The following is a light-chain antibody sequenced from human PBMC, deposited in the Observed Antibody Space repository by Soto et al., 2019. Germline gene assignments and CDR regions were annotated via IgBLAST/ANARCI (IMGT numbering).Light chain of an antibody. Sequence: VMTQSPANLSVSPGEGVTLFCRASQNVANNIAWYQVKPAQPPRLLIYASSTRATGIPATFSGSGSETHFSLTISSLQSEDSAVYYCQQYYHWGLSFGAWTKVEI. CDR2: ASS. J-gene: IGKJ4*01. CDR3: QQYYHWGLS. CDR1: QNVANN. V-gene: IGKV3D-15*01.